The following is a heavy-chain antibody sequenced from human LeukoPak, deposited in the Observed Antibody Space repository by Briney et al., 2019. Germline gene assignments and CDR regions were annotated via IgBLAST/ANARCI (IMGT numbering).Heavy chain of an antibody. J-gene: IGHJ4*02. D-gene: IGHD6-19*01. CDR1: GYTFTYYP. CDR2: INTGDGNT. V-gene: IGHV1-3*03. CDR3: ARNLAVAPHAYYFDY. Sequence: ASVKVSCKASGYTFTYYPMHWVRQAPGQRLEWMGWINTGDGNTKYSQEFQGRITITRDTSASTAYMELSSLRSGDMAVYYCARNLAVAPHAYYFDYWGQGTLVTVSS.